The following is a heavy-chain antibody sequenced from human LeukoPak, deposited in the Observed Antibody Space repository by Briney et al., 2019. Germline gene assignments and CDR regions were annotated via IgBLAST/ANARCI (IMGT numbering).Heavy chain of an antibody. V-gene: IGHV4-39*07. D-gene: IGHD4-17*01. CDR3: ARDGNTVTTTGLDY. CDR2: IYYSGST. Sequence: PSETLSLTCTVSGGSISSSSYYWGWIRQPPGKGLEWIGSIYYSGSTYYNPSLKSRVTISVDTSKNQFSLKLSSVTAADTAVYYCARDGNTVTTTGLDYWGQGTLVTVSS. CDR1: GGSISSSSYY. J-gene: IGHJ4*02.